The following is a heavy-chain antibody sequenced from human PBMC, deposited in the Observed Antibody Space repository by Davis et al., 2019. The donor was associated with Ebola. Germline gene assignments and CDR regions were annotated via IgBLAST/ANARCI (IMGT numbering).Heavy chain of an antibody. CDR1: GFPFITYA. Sequence: GESLKISCAASGFPFITYAMSWVRQASGKGLEWVGRIRSKANNYATAYAASVKGRFTISRDDSKNTAYLQMNSLKTEDTAVYYCSATVAHFDYWGQGTLVTVSS. J-gene: IGHJ4*02. D-gene: IGHD6-19*01. CDR2: IRSKANNYAT. CDR3: SATVAHFDY. V-gene: IGHV3-73*01.